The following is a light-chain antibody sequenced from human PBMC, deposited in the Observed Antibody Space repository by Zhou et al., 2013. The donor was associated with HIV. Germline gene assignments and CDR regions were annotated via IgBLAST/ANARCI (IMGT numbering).Light chain of an antibody. J-gene: IGKJ1*01. V-gene: IGKV1-5*03. CDR3: QQYNTYWT. CDR1: QNVSSW. Sequence: DIQMTQSPSTLSASIGDRVAVTCRASQNVSSWLAWYQQKPGRAPKLLIYDASTLENGVSSRFRGRGFGTEFTLTISSLQPDDFATYYCQQYNTYWTFGQGTKVEIK. CDR2: DAS.